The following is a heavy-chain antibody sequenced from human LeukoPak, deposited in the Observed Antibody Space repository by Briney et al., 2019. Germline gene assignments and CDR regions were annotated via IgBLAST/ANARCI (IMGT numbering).Heavy chain of an antibody. Sequence: SETLSLTCAVYGGSFSGYYWSWIRQPPGKGLEWIGEINHSGSTNYNPSLKSRVTISVDTSKSQFSLKLSSVTAADTAVYYCARHSTYSNSSPGGFDPWGQGTLVTVSS. D-gene: IGHD4-11*01. J-gene: IGHJ5*02. CDR1: GGSFSGYY. CDR2: INHSGST. CDR3: ARHSTYSNSSPGGFDP. V-gene: IGHV4-34*01.